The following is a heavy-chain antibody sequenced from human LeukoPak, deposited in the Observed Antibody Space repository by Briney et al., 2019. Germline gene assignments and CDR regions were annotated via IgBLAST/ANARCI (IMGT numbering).Heavy chain of an antibody. Sequence: PGGSLRLSCAASGFTFSSYGMHWVRQAPGKGLEWVAVISYDGSNKYYADSVKGRFTISRDNSNNTLYLQMNSLRAEDTAVYYCAKDTTDCSSTSCYLFDYWGQGTLVTVSS. D-gene: IGHD2-2*01. J-gene: IGHJ4*02. CDR3: AKDTTDCSSTSCYLFDY. CDR1: GFTFSSYG. CDR2: ISYDGSNK. V-gene: IGHV3-30*18.